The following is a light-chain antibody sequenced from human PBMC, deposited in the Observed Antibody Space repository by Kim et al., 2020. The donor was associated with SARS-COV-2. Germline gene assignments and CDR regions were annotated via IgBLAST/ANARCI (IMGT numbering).Light chain of an antibody. Sequence: DIQMTQSPSTLSASVGDRVTITCRASESISTWLVWYQQKPGKAPKLLIYKASTLESGVPSRFSGSGSGTEFTLTISSLQPDDFATYYCQLYNTYSTFGQGTKVDIK. J-gene: IGKJ1*01. CDR3: QLYNTYST. CDR2: KAS. V-gene: IGKV1-5*03. CDR1: ESISTW.